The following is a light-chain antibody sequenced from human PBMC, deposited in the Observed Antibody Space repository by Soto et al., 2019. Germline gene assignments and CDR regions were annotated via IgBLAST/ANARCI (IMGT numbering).Light chain of an antibody. CDR3: QHYHSGHRIA. V-gene: IGKV1-33*01. CDR1: QDISNY. J-gene: IGKJ5*01. CDR2: DAS. Sequence: DIQMTQSPSSLSASVGDRVTITCQASQDISNYLNWYQQKPGKAPKLLIYDASNLETGVPSRFSGSGSGTDFTFTISSLQPEDFALYYCQHYHSGHRIAFGQGTRLEI.